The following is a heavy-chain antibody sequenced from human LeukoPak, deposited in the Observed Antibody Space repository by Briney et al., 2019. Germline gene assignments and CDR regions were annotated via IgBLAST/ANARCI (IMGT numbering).Heavy chain of an antibody. V-gene: IGHV3-48*04. CDR1: GFTFSRFT. Sequence: GGSLRLSCAASGFTFSRFTMNWVRQAPGKGLEWVSYISGSGTTKYYADSVRGRFTISRDNAKNSLYLQMNSLRAEDTAVYYCTRGPQYYYYYYMDVWGKGTTVTVSS. CDR2: ISGSGTTK. J-gene: IGHJ6*03. CDR3: TRGPQYYYYYYMDV.